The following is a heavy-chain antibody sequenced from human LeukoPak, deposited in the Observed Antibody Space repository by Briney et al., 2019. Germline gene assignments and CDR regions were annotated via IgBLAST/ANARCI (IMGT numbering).Heavy chain of an antibody. J-gene: IGHJ4*02. CDR1: GCTFDDYA. Sequence: GRSLRLSCAASGCTFDDYAMHWVRQAPGKGLEWVSGISWNSGSIGYADSVKGRFTISRDNAKNSLYLQMNSLRAEDTALYYCAKDMGGSYPLGLDYWGQGTLVTVSS. CDR3: AKDMGGSYPLGLDY. V-gene: IGHV3-9*01. CDR2: ISWNSGSI. D-gene: IGHD1-26*01.